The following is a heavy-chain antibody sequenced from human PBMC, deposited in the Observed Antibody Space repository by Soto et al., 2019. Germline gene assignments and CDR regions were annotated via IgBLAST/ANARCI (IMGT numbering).Heavy chain of an antibody. CDR1: GFTFRSYA. D-gene: IGHD3-10*01. V-gene: IGHV3-23*01. CDR3: AKGFSLRTSGSAFDY. J-gene: IGHJ4*02. CDR2: ISVGGGTT. Sequence: AGGSLRLSCVASGFTFRSYAMTWVRQAPEKGLEWVSSISVGGGTTYYADSVKGRFTISRDNSKNTLYLQMNNLRAEDMAVYYCAKGFSLRTSGSAFDYWGQGTLVTVSS.